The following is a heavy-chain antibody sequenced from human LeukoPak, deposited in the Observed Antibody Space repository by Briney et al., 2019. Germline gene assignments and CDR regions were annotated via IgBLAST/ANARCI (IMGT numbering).Heavy chain of an antibody. CDR1: GGSFSGYS. Sequence: SETLSLTCAVYGGSFSGYSWSWIRQPPGKGLEWIGEINHSGSTNYNPSLKSRVTISVDTSKNQFSLRLSSVTAADTALYYRARLPYFYGSGSYTYFDCWGQGTLVTVSS. CDR2: INHSGST. D-gene: IGHD3-10*01. J-gene: IGHJ4*02. V-gene: IGHV4-34*01. CDR3: ARLPYFYGSGSYTYFDC.